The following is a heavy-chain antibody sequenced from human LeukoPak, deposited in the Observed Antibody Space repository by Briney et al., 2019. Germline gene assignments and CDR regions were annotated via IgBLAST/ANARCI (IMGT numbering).Heavy chain of an antibody. J-gene: IGHJ4*02. CDR2: TNPNSGGT. D-gene: IGHD1-26*01. CDR1: GYTFTGYY. CDR3: ARDLWELRGYFDY. Sequence: ASVKVSCKASGYTFTGYYMHWVRQAPGQGLEWMGWTNPNSGGTNYAQKFQGRVTVTRDTSISTAYMELSRLRSDDTAVYYCARDLWELRGYFDYWGQGTLVTVSS. V-gene: IGHV1-2*02.